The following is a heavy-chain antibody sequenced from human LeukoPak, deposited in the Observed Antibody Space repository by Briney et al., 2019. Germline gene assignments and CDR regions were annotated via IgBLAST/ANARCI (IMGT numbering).Heavy chain of an antibody. CDR3: ARRGSSGYYYGYFQH. CDR2: VYYSGST. V-gene: IGHV4-39*01. CDR1: GGSISRTSYY. Sequence: PSETLSLTCTVSGGSISRTSYYWGWIRQPPGKGLEWIGSVYYSGSTYYSPSLESRVPISVDTSKNQFSLKLSSVTAADTAVYYCARRGSSGYYYGYFQHWGQGTLVTVSS. J-gene: IGHJ1*01. D-gene: IGHD3-22*01.